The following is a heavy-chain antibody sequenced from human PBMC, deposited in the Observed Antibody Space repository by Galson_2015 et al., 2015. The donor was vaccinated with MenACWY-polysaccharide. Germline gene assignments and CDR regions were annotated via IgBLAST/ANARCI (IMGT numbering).Heavy chain of an antibody. D-gene: IGHD1-26*01. Sequence: SLRLSCAASGFTFTSYWMSWVHQAPGKGLEWVAHIKQDESEKYYVDSVKGRFTISRDNAQNSLFLQMNSLRAEDTAMYHCARDDGRWELPLDYWGQGTLVTVSS. J-gene: IGHJ4*02. CDR3: ARDDGRWELPLDY. V-gene: IGHV3-7*01. CDR2: IKQDESEK. CDR1: GFTFTSYW.